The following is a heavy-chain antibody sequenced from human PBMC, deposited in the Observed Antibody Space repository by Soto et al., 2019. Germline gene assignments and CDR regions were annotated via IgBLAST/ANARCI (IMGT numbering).Heavy chain of an antibody. D-gene: IGHD3-16*01. V-gene: IGHV1-3*01. J-gene: IGHJ5*01. CDR2: INGGSGNT. CDR3: ARVTPWGNYAGHSYFPHFDS. Sequence: AAVQVSCKSSGFTFTSYALHWLRPAPAQRPPRMGWINGGSGNTKYSHRFQGRVTLTGDTSTTTAYSKLSSLTAADTAVYYCARVTPWGNYAGHSYFPHFDSWGQGTPVTVSS. CDR1: GFTFTSYA.